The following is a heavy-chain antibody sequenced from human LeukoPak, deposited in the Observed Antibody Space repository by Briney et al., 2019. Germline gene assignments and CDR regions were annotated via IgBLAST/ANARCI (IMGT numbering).Heavy chain of an antibody. Sequence: SETLSLTCTVSGGSISSSSYYWGWIRQPPGKGLEWIGSIYYSGSTYYNPSLKSRVTISVDTSKNQFSLKLSSVTAADTAVYYCARDPASDFWSGYYQYLYYYYYYMDVWGKGTTVTVSS. CDR2: IYYSGST. D-gene: IGHD3-3*01. CDR3: ARDPASDFWSGYYQYLYYYYYYMDV. J-gene: IGHJ6*03. CDR1: GGSISSSSYY. V-gene: IGHV4-39*07.